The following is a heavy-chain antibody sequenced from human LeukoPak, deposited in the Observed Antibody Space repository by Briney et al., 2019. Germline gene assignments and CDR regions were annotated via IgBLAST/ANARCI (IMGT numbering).Heavy chain of an antibody. J-gene: IGHJ5*02. Sequence: SETLSLTCTVSGGSISSYYWSWIRQPPGKGLEWIGYIYYSGSTNYNPSLKSRVTISVDTSKNQFSLKLSSVTAADTAVYYCAREGGGYDILTGYYTPTNWLDPWGQGTLVTVSS. D-gene: IGHD3-9*01. V-gene: IGHV4-59*01. CDR2: IYYSGST. CDR1: GGSISSYY. CDR3: AREGGGYDILTGYYTPTNWLDP.